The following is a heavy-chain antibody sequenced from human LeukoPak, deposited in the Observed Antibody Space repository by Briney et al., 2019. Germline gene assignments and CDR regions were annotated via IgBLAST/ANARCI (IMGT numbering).Heavy chain of an antibody. CDR2: INQDGSEK. CDR3: ARDGILNYDY. Sequence: QPGVSLRLSCAASGFTFRSYWMSWVRQAPGKGLEWVANINQDGSEKYYVDSVKGRFTISRDNAKNSLYVQMNRLRAEDTAVYYCARDGILNYDYWGQGTLVTVST. CDR1: GFTFRSYW. D-gene: IGHD1-7*01. J-gene: IGHJ4*02. V-gene: IGHV3-7*01.